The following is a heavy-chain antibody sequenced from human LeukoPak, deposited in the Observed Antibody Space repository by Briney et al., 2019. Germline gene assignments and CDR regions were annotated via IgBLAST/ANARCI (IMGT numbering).Heavy chain of an antibody. J-gene: IGHJ4*02. CDR2: IYTSGST. Sequence: SETLSLTCTVSGVSISSYYWSWIRQPAGKGLEWIGRIYTSGSTNYNPSLKSRVPISVDTSRNQFSLKLSSVTAADTAVYYCATSRAPYYFDYWGQGTLVTVSS. D-gene: IGHD6-13*01. CDR3: ATSRAPYYFDY. CDR1: GVSISSYY. V-gene: IGHV4-4*07.